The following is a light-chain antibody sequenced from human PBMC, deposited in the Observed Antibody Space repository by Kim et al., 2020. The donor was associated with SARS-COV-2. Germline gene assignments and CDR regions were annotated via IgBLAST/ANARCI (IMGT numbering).Light chain of an antibody. V-gene: IGLV2-8*01. J-gene: IGLJ3*02. CDR3: SSYAGSNNLV. CDR2: EVS. CDR1: SSDVGGYNY. Sequence: GQRVTISCTGTSSDVGGYNYVSWYQQHPGKAPKLMIYEVSKRPSGVPDRFSGSKSGNTASLTVSGLQAEDEADYYCSSYAGSNNLVFGGGTQLTVL.